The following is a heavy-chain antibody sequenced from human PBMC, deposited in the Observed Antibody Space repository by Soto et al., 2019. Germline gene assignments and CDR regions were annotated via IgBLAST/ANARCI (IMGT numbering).Heavy chain of an antibody. J-gene: IGHJ6*03. CDR3: AREYGQWLVYYCYYMDV. CDR2: ISYDGSNK. D-gene: IGHD6-19*01. Sequence: PGGSLRLSCAASGFTFSSYAMHWVRQAPGKGLEWVAVISYDGSNKYYADSVKGRFTISRDNSKNTLYLEMNSLRAEDTAVYYCAREYGQWLVYYCYYMDVWGKGTTVTVSS. CDR1: GFTFSSYA. V-gene: IGHV3-30-3*01.